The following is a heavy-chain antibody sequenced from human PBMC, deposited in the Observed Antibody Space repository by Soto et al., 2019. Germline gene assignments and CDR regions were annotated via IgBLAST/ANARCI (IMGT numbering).Heavy chain of an antibody. V-gene: IGHV4-39*01. CDR2: IYYSGRT. CDR3: ARQRTTVVTQAYFDH. D-gene: IGHD2-21*02. Sequence: SETMSLTCIVSGESISSSSYYWGWIRQPPGKGLEWIGSIYYSGRTYYNPSFKSRVTISIDTSKNQFSLKLSSVTATDTAVYYCARQRTTVVTQAYFDHWGQGALVTVSS. J-gene: IGHJ4*02. CDR1: GESISSSSYY.